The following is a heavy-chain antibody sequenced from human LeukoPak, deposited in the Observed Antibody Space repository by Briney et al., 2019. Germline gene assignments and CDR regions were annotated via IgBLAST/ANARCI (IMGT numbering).Heavy chain of an antibody. CDR1: GFTFSSYA. CDR3: ARPYHSCSSTSCYYSFDM. D-gene: IGHD2-2*01. Sequence: PGGSLRLSCAASGFTFSSYAMSWVRQAPGTGLEWVSAIIGGGDSTNYADSVKGRFTISRDNSKNTLYLQMNSLRAEDTAVYYYARPYHSCSSTSCYYSFDMWGQGTMVTVSS. CDR2: IIGGGDST. V-gene: IGHV3-23*01. J-gene: IGHJ3*02.